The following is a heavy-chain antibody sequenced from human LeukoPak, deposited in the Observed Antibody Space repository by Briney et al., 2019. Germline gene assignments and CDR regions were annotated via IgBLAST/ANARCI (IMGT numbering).Heavy chain of an antibody. D-gene: IGHD1-26*01. J-gene: IGHJ6*03. CDR2: INSDGSST. CDR3: ARVIEGRGSFPTYYYYYYMDV. Sequence: PGGSLRLSCAASGFTFSSYWMHWVRQAPGKGLVWVSRINSDGSSTSYADSVKGRFTISRDNAKNSLYLQMNSLRAEDTAVYYCARVIEGRGSFPTYYYYYYMDVWGKGTTVTVSS. V-gene: IGHV3-74*01. CDR1: GFTFSSYW.